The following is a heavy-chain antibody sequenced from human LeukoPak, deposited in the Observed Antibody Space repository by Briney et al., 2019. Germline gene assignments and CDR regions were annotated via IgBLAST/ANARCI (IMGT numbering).Heavy chain of an antibody. CDR1: GFTFSSYG. V-gene: IGHV3-33*01. Sequence: GGSLRLSCAASGFTFSSYGMHWVREAPGKGLEGVAVIWYDGSNKYYADSVKGRFTISRDNSKNTLYLQMNSLRAEDTAVYYCAREHSSGWLDYWGQGTLVTVSS. CDR3: AREHSSGWLDY. CDR2: IWYDGSNK. J-gene: IGHJ4*02. D-gene: IGHD6-19*01.